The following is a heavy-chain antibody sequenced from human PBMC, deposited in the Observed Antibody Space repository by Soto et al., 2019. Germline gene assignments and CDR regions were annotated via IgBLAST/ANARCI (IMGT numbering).Heavy chain of an antibody. Sequence: EVQLVETGGGLIQPGGSLSLSCAASGFTVTSNYMNWVRQPPGKGLEWVSIIYISGATHYANSVKGRFTSSRDKSKNTLYLQIRNLRAEATAIYYCARVDTYDYYYAMDVWGQGTTVTVSS. V-gene: IGHV3-53*02. CDR3: ARVDTYDYYYAMDV. CDR1: GFTVTSNY. D-gene: IGHD5-18*01. CDR2: IYISGAT. J-gene: IGHJ6*02.